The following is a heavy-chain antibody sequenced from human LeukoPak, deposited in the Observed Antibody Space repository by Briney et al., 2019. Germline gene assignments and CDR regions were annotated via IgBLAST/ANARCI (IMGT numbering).Heavy chain of an antibody. Sequence: GRSLRLSCAASGFTFSSYAMHWVRQAPGKGLEWVAVISYDGSNKYYADSVKGRFTISRDNSKNTLYLQMSSLRAEDTAVYYCAKDNGYSSSWYLSHFDYWGQGTLVTVSS. J-gene: IGHJ4*02. CDR3: AKDNGYSSSWYLSHFDY. D-gene: IGHD6-13*01. CDR2: ISYDGSNK. V-gene: IGHV3-30-3*01. CDR1: GFTFSSYA.